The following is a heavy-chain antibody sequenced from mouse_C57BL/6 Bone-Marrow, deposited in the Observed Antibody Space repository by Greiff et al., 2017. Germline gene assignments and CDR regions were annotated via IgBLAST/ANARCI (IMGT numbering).Heavy chain of an antibody. CDR3: VDSNYGYFDG. CDR1: GYTFTSYW. CDR2: IYPGSGST. D-gene: IGHD2-5*01. J-gene: IGHJ1*03. V-gene: IGHV1-55*01. Sequence: QVQLQQSGAELVKPGASVKMSCKASGYTFTSYWITWVKQRPGQGLEWIGDIYPGSGSTNYNEKFKSKATLTVDTSSSAAYMPLSSLTSDDSAVYYCVDSNYGYFDGWGTGTTVTVSA.